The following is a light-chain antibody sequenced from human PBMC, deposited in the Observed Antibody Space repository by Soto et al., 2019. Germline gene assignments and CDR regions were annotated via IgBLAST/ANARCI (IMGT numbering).Light chain of an antibody. CDR3: SSYTSSSTSVV. J-gene: IGLJ2*01. V-gene: IGLV2-14*01. Sequence: QSALTQPASVSGSPGQSITISCTGTSSDVGGYNYVSWYQQYPGKAPKLMIYDVSKRPSGVSNRLYGSKSGNTASLTISGLQAEDDADYYCSSYTSSSTSVVFGGGTKLTVL. CDR1: SSDVGGYNY. CDR2: DVS.